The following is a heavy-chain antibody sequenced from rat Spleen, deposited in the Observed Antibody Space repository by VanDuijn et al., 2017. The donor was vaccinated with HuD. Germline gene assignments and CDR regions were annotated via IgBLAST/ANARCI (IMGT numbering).Heavy chain of an antibody. CDR1: GYSITSAYR. V-gene: IGHV3-3*01. CDR3: ARQDNYVGFAY. D-gene: IGHD1-10*01. Sequence: EVQLQESGPGLVKPSQSLSLTCSVTGYSITSAYRWNWIRQFPGDKLEWMGYINSAGNPNYNPSLKSRISITRDTSKNQFFLQVNSLSTEDTATYYCARQDNYVGFAYWGQGTLVTVSS. J-gene: IGHJ3*01. CDR2: INSAGNP.